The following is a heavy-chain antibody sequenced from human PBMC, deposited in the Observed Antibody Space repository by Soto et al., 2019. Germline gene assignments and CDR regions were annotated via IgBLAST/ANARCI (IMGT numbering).Heavy chain of an antibody. CDR1: GFTFSSYW. CDR3: ARDQVFGDRGLFSY. CDR2: IKQDGSEK. J-gene: IGHJ4*02. V-gene: IGHV3-7*03. D-gene: IGHD3-10*01. Sequence: GGSLRLSXAASGFTFSSYWMSWVRQAPGKGLEWVANIKQDGSEKYYVDSVKGRFTISRDNAKNSLYLQMNSLRAEDTAVYYCARDQVFGDRGLFSYWGQGTLVTVSS.